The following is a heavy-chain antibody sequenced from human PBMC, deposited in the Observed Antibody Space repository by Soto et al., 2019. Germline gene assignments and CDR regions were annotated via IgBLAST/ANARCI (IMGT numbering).Heavy chain of an antibody. Sequence: QTLSLTCAISGDSVSSNSAAWNWIRQSPWRGLEWLGRTYYRSKWYNDYAVSVKSRITINPDTSKNQFSLQLNSVTPEDTAVYYCARSHTRDSSGCSGWFDPWGQGTLVTVSS. D-gene: IGHD6-19*01. CDR3: ARSHTRDSSGCSGWFDP. CDR2: TYYRSKWYN. CDR1: GDSVSSNSAA. V-gene: IGHV6-1*01. J-gene: IGHJ5*02.